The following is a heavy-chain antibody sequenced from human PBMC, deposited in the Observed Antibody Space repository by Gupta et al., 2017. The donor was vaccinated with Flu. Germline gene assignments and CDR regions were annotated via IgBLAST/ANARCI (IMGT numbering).Heavy chain of an antibody. CDR1: DGSISDYY. J-gene: IGHJ4*02. V-gene: IGHV4-59*08. CDR2: VYYSGTV. Sequence: QAQLQKSGPRLLRPSETLSLTCTVSDGSISDYYWSWIRQPPGKGLEWIGYVYYSGTVKYNPSLQSRVAMSLDASRHQFSLRLSSVTAADTAVYYCAAIVGGYYFDSWGQGALVTVSS. CDR3: AAIVGGYYFDS. D-gene: IGHD2-21*01.